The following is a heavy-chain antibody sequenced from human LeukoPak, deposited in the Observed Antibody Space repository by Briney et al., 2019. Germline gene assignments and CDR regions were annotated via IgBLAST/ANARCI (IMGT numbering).Heavy chain of an antibody. CDR2: ISSSSSYI. CDR3: ARDLGDYRGNSGDY. Sequence: GGSLRLSCAASGFTFSSYWMSWVRQAPGKGLEWVSSISSSSSYIYYADSVKGRFSISRDNAKNSLYLQMNSLRAEDTAVYYCARDLGDYRGNSGDYWGQGTLVTVSS. V-gene: IGHV3-21*01. CDR1: GFTFSSYW. D-gene: IGHD4-23*01. J-gene: IGHJ4*02.